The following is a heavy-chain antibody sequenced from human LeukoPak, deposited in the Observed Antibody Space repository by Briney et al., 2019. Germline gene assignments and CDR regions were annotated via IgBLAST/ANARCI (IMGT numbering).Heavy chain of an antibody. Sequence: PSETLSLTCTVSGGSISSFYWTWLRQPPGKGLEWIGFIYYSGSTNYNPSLKSRVTISVDTSKNQFSLKLSSVTAADTAVYYCASRYCSSTSCYYSWFDPWGQGTLVTVSS. J-gene: IGHJ5*02. CDR2: IYYSGST. CDR3: ASRYCSSTSCYYSWFDP. D-gene: IGHD2-2*01. CDR1: GGSISSFY. V-gene: IGHV4-59*12.